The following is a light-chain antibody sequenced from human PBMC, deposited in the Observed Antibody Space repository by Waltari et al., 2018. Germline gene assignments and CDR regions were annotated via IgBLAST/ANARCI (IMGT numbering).Light chain of an antibody. CDR3: QQYENSPLT. CDR1: PNITNNY. V-gene: IGKV3-20*01. CDR2: DSS. Sequence: EVILTQSPDTLSLSPGARATFPCRASPNITNNYLAWYQQKPGLAPRLLIYDSSSRATGVPDRFSGSGSGTDFTLTIGRLEPEDYAVYYCQQYENSPLTFGGGTQVETK. J-gene: IGKJ4*01.